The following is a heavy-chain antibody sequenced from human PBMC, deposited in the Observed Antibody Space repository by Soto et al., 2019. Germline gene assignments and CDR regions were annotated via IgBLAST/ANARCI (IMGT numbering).Heavy chain of an antibody. V-gene: IGHV4-59*01. CDR3: ARGGRTIWDYYVDV. CDR1: GGSISSYY. J-gene: IGHJ6*03. CDR2: IYYSGST. D-gene: IGHD3-3*01. Sequence: QVQLQESGPGLVKPSETLSLTCTVSGGSISSYYWSWIRQPPGKGLEWIGYIYYSGSTNYNPSLKRRVTISVDTSKNQCALKLSSVTAADTAVYYCARGGRTIWDYYVDVWGKGTTVTVSS.